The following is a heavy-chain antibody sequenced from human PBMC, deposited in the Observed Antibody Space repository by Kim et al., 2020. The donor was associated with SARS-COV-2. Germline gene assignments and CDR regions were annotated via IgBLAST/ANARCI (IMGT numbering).Heavy chain of an antibody. V-gene: IGHV2-5*05. CDR2: VYGADEK. CDR1: GFSLSRRVA. Sequence: SGPTLVNPTETLTLICSFSGFSLSRRVAVGWFRQPPGKALEWLAIVYGADEKXYGPSLKTKVAITKDTSKNQVGLRVTDMDPMDTGTYFCAHRRHPTPGDWFDTXGQGILVTVSX. J-gene: IGHJ5*02. CDR3: AHRRHPTPGDWFDT. D-gene: IGHD3-10*01.